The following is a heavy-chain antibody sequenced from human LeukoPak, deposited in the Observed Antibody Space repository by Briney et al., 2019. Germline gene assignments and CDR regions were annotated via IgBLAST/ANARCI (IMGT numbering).Heavy chain of an antibody. CDR1: GYTFTSYY. CDR2: INPNSGGT. CDR3: ARGGGTGVENWEILTGYFGFDY. D-gene: IGHD3-9*01. V-gene: IGHV1-2*02. J-gene: IGHJ4*02. Sequence: ASVNVSCKASGYTFTSYYMHWVRQAPGQGRDWMGWINPNSGGTNYAQKFQGRVTMTRDTSISTAYMELSRLRSDDTAVYYCARGGGTGVENWEILTGYFGFDYWGQGTLVTVSS.